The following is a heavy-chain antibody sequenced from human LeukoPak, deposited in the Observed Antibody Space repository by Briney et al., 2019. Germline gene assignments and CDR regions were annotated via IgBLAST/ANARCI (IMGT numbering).Heavy chain of an antibody. CDR2: FSYSGNT. D-gene: IGHD6-6*01. J-gene: IGHJ6*03. Sequence: PSETLSLTCTVSGASISSNNDYWGWIRQPPGKGLEWVGSFSYSGNTDYNPSLKSRVTISVDTSKNQFSLKLTSATAADTAVYYCARGVENYSSSSRYYYYYIDVWGKGTTVTVSS. CDR1: GASISSNNDY. CDR3: ARGVENYSSSSRYYYYYIDV. V-gene: IGHV4-39*01.